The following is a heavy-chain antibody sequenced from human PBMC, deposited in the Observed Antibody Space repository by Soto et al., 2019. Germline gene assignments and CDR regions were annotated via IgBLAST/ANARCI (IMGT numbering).Heavy chain of an antibody. CDR2: IYPSDSDT. CDR1: GYDFSTHW. D-gene: IGHD3-3*01. J-gene: IGHJ4*02. CDR3: AGLFAAAGFCDCFDC. Sequence: GESLKISCKASGYDFSTHWIGWVRHMPGKGLQWMAIIYPSDSDTKYSPSFQGHVTISVDKSISTAYLQWSGLQASDSAKYYCAGLFAAAGFCDCFDCWGRGTLVAVSS. V-gene: IGHV5-51*01.